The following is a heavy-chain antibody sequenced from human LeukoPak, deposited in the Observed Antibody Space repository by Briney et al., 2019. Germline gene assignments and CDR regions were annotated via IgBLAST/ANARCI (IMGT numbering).Heavy chain of an antibody. D-gene: IGHD6-25*01. V-gene: IGHV3-30*02. Sequence: GGSLRLSCAASGFTFSSSGMHWVRQAPGKGLEWVAVIWYDGSDKYSADSVKGRFTISRDNSKNTLYLQMNSLRAEGTAVYYCAKSVLSGYFDYWGQGTLVTVAS. CDR2: IWYDGSDK. CDR1: GFTFSSSG. J-gene: IGHJ4*02. CDR3: AKSVLSGYFDY.